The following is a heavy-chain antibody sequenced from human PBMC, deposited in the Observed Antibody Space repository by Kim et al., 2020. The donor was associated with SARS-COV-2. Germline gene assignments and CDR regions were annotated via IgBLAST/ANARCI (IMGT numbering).Heavy chain of an antibody. CDR3: ASNLGGDTDLGA. CDR2: ITYEGSTQ. Sequence: GGSLRLSCVASGFTFSTHVMNWVRQAPGKGLEWVAVITYEGSTQNYTDSVKGRFTVSRDSSKNTLFLQMNSLRPEDTAVYYCASNLGGDTDLGAWGQGTLVTVSS. V-gene: IGHV3-30*03. CDR1: GFTFSTHV. D-gene: IGHD3-16*01. J-gene: IGHJ5*02.